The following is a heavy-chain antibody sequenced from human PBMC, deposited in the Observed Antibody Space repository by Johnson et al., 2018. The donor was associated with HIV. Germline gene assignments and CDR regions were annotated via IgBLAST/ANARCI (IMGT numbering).Heavy chain of an antibody. CDR2: ISDGSST. V-gene: IGHV3-74*02. D-gene: IGHD4-23*01. Sequence: VQLVESGGGLIQPGGSLRLSCEASGFTFSSYAMNWVRQAPGKGLEWVSAISDGSSTSYADSVKGRFTISRDNAKNTLYLQMNSLRAEDTAVYYCARDDYGGLDAFDIWGQGTMVTVSS. J-gene: IGHJ3*02. CDR1: GFTFSSYA. CDR3: ARDDYGGLDAFDI.